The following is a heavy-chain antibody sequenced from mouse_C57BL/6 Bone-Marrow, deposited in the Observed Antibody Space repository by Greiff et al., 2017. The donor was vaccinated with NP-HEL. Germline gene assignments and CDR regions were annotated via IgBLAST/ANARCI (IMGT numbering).Heavy chain of an antibody. CDR3: ARDGSRYYYAMDY. J-gene: IGHJ4*01. V-gene: IGHV1-55*01. D-gene: IGHD1-1*01. CDR2: LSPGSGST. Sequence: QVQLQQPGAELVKPGASVKMSCKASGYTFTSYWITWVKQRPGQGLEWIGDLSPGSGSTNYNEKFKSKATLTVDPSSSTAYMQLSSLTSEDSAVYYCARDGSRYYYAMDYWGQGTSVTVSS. CDR1: GYTFTSYW.